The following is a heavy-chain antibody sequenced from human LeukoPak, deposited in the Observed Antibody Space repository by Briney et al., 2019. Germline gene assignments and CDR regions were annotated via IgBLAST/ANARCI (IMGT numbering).Heavy chain of an antibody. CDR1: GFTFSSFG. CDR2: TSYDGRSQ. D-gene: IGHD2-2*02. V-gene: IGHV3-30*18. Sequence: GGSLRLSYTASGFTFSSFGMHWVRQAPGKGLEWVSTTSYDGRSQYYADSVKGRFTISRDNSKNTLYLQMNSLRAEDTAVYYCAKDRTVVVPAAIDMGVYWGQGTLVTVSS. CDR3: AKDRTVVVPAAIDMGVY. J-gene: IGHJ4*02.